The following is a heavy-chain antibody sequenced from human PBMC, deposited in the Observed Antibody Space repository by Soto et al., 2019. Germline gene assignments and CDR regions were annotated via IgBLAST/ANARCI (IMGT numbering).Heavy chain of an antibody. CDR3: ARVQRANNWFDP. Sequence: QVRLEESGPGLVKPSQTLSLTCTVSDASISNGGYYWSCIRQLPGKGLEWIAYIYYSGSTYYNTSLKGRVTISVDTSKNQFSLRLSSVTAADTAVYYCARVQRANNWFDPWGQGTLVTVSS. V-gene: IGHV4-31*03. D-gene: IGHD6-25*01. CDR2: IYYSGST. CDR1: DASISNGGYY. J-gene: IGHJ5*02.